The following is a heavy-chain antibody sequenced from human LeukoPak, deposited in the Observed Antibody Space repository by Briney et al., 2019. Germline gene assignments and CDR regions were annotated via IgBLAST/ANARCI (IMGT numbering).Heavy chain of an antibody. D-gene: IGHD3-22*01. J-gene: IGHJ3*02. V-gene: IGHV4-39*07. CDR2: IYYSGST. CDR1: GGFIGSSSYY. Sequence: SETLSLTCTVSGGFIGSSSYYWGWIRQPPGKGLEWIGSIYYSGSTYYNPSLKSRVTISVDTSKNQFSLKLSSVTAADTAVYYCATKNNYYDSSGYSLDAFDIWGQGTMVTVSS. CDR3: ATKNNYYDSSGYSLDAFDI.